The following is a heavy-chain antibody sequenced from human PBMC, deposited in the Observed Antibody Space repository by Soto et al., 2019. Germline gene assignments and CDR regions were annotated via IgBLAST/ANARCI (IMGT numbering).Heavy chain of an antibody. D-gene: IGHD3-3*01. CDR3: ASSYYDFWSGPLYPYYYGMDV. J-gene: IGHJ6*02. CDR2: IYYSGST. CDR1: GGSISSGGYY. V-gene: IGHV4-31*03. Sequence: QVQLQESGPGLVKPSQTLSLTCTVSGGSISSGGYYWSWIHQHPGKGLEWIGYIYYSGSTYYNPSLKSRVTISVDTSKNQFSLKLSSVTAADTAVYYCASSYYDFWSGPLYPYYYGMDVWGQGTTVTVSS.